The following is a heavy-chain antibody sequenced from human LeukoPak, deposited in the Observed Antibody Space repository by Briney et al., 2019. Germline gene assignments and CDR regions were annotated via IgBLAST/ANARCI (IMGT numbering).Heavy chain of an antibody. D-gene: IGHD2-2*01. J-gene: IGHJ5*02. Sequence: PSETLSLTCTVSGGSISSSSYYWGWIRQPPGKGLEWIGSIYYSGSTYYNPSLKSRVTISVDTSKNQFSLKLSSVTAADTAVYYCARQRYCSSTSCYRGWFDPWGQGTPVTVSS. CDR2: IYYSGST. V-gene: IGHV4-39*01. CDR1: GGSISSSSYY. CDR3: ARQRYCSSTSCYRGWFDP.